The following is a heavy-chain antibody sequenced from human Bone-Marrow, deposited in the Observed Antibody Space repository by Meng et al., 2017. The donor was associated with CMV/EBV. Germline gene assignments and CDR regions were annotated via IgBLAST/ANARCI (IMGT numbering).Heavy chain of an antibody. V-gene: IGHV3-48*03. Sequence: GESLKISCTVSGFSLSRFEMNWVRRAPGKGLEWLAFISSSGTTIFYADSLQGRFTISRDTARNSLYLQMDNLRVEDTATYYCARGGTLLRFGYFDFWGHGTLVTVSS. J-gene: IGHJ4*01. D-gene: IGHD3-3*01. CDR2: ISSSGTTI. CDR1: GFSLSRFE. CDR3: ARGGTLLRFGYFDF.